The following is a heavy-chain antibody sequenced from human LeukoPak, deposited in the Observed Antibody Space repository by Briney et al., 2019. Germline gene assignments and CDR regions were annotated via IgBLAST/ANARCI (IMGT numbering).Heavy chain of an antibody. Sequence: GESLKISCKGSGYSFSSYWIAWVRQMPGKGLEWMGIIYPGDSDTRYSPSFQGQVTISADRSVSTAYLQWSSLKASDTAMYYCARQGTGYGDYSDYWGQGTLVTVSS. CDR3: ARQGTGYGDYSDY. V-gene: IGHV5-51*01. J-gene: IGHJ4*02. D-gene: IGHD4-17*01. CDR1: GYSFSSYW. CDR2: IYPGDSDT.